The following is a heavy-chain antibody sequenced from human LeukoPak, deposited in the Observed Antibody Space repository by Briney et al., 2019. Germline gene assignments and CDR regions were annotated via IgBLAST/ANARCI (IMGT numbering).Heavy chain of an antibody. J-gene: IGHJ3*02. V-gene: IGHV4-61*02. Sequence: SETLSLTCTVSGGSISSSSYYWGWIRQPAGKGLEWIGRIYTSGSTNYNPSLKTRVSMSVDTSKNQFSLKLNSVTAADTAVYYCARGSYYYDSRGNRDAFDIWGQGTMVTVSS. D-gene: IGHD3-22*01. CDR2: IYTSGST. CDR3: ARGSYYYDSRGNRDAFDI. CDR1: GGSISSSSYY.